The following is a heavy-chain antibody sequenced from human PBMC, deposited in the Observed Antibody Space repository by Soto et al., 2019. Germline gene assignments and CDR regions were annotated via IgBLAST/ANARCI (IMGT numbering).Heavy chain of an antibody. D-gene: IGHD6-13*01. CDR2: INWNSGSI. V-gene: IGHV3-9*01. J-gene: IGHJ1*01. Sequence: LRLSCAASGFTFDDYAMHWVRQVPGKGLEWVSGINWNSGSIGYGGSVKGRFAISRDNAKNSLHLQMNSLSAEDTAFYYCVKDESINWYSGHFRHWGQGTLVTVSS. CDR1: GFTFDDYA. CDR3: VKDESINWYSGHFRH.